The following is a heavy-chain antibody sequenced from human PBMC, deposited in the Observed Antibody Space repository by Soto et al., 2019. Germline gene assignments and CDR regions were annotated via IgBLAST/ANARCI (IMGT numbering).Heavy chain of an antibody. Sequence: QVHLVQSGAEVKKPGASVKVACKASGYTFTSYGMHWVRQAPGQRLEYMGWINAGNGNTKYSQKFQGRVIITRDTSASTAYMELGSLISEDTAIYYCARAYSGNPYYFDYWGQGTLVTVSS. CDR3: ARAYSGNPYYFDY. D-gene: IGHD4-4*01. J-gene: IGHJ4*02. V-gene: IGHV1-3*01. CDR1: GYTFTSYG. CDR2: INAGNGNT.